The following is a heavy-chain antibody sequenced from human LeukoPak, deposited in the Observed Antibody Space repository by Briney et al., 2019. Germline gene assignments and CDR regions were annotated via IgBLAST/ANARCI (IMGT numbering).Heavy chain of an antibody. D-gene: IGHD4-23*01. J-gene: IGHJ3*02. CDR3: ARDRDYGGNRGAFGI. Sequence: SGGSLRLSCAASGFTFSDHYMDWVRQAPGKGLEWVGRTRNKANSYTTEYAASVKGRFTISRDDSKNSPYLQMNSLKTEDTAVYYCARDRDYGGNRGAFGIWGQGTMVTVSS. CDR2: TRNKANSYTT. CDR1: GFTFSDHY. V-gene: IGHV3-72*01.